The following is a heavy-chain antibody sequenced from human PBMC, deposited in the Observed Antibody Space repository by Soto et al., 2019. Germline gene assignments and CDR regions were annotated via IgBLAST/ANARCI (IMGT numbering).Heavy chain of an antibody. D-gene: IGHD5-18*01. CDR3: AKEHRSYGGGYYYFYGMDV. CDR1: GFTFSSYS. CDR2: ISSSSSYI. J-gene: IGHJ6*02. Sequence: GGSLRLSCAASGFTFSSYSMNWVRQAPGKGLEWVSSISSSSSYIYYADSVKGRFTISRDNSKNTLYLQMNSLRAEDTAVYYCAKEHRSYGGGYYYFYGMDVWGQGTTVTVSS. V-gene: IGHV3-21*04.